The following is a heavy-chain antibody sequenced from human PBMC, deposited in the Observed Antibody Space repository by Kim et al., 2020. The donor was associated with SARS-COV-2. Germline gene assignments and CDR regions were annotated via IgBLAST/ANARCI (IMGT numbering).Heavy chain of an antibody. D-gene: IGHD2-2*01. V-gene: IGHV4-39*07. Sequence: SETLSLTCTVSGGSISSTNYYWAWIRQPAGKGLEWIGTIYYTGSTYYNPSLKSRVTISVDTSKNHISLKLSSVTAADTAVYYCARDPRGDCSRTGCYWFDPWGQGTLVTVSS. CDR1: GGSISSTNYY. J-gene: IGHJ5*02. CDR2: IYYTGST. CDR3: ARDPRGDCSRTGCYWFDP.